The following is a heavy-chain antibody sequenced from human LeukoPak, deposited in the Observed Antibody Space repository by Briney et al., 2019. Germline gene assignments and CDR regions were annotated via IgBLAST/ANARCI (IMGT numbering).Heavy chain of an antibody. D-gene: IGHD3-10*01. V-gene: IGHV3-48*02. J-gene: IGHJ6*02. CDR1: GFTFSAYA. CDR3: AKVIRGGYGMDV. CDR2: ISDSSSLT. Sequence: PGGSLRLSCEASGFTFSAYAMTWVRQAPGKGLEWVSYISDSSSLTYYADSVKGRFTISRDNAKNSLSLQLNSLRDEDTAVYFCAKVIRGGYGMDVWGQGTTVTVSS.